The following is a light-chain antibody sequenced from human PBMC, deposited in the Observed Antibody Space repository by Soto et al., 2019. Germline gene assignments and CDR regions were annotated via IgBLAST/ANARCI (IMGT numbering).Light chain of an antibody. V-gene: IGLV2-23*03. Sequence: QSVLAQPASVSGSPGQSITISCTGTSSDVGSYNLVSWYQQHPGKAPKLMIYEGSKRPSGVSNRFSGSKPGNTASLTISGLQAEDEADYYCCSYAGSSTFVVFGGGTKVTVL. J-gene: IGLJ2*01. CDR2: EGS. CDR3: CSYAGSSTFVV. CDR1: SSDVGSYNL.